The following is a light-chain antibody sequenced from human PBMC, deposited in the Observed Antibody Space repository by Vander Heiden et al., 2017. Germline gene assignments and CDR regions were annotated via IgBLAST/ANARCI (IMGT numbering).Light chain of an antibody. CDR3: QQDDSTPYT. Sequence: DIVMTQSPDSLAVSLGERATINCKSSQSVLYSSNNKNYLAWYQQKPGQPPKLLIYWASTRESGFPDRFSGSGSGTDFTLTISSLQAEDVAVYYCQQDDSTPYTFGQGTKLEIK. V-gene: IGKV4-1*01. J-gene: IGKJ2*01. CDR1: QSVLYSSNNKNY. CDR2: WAS.